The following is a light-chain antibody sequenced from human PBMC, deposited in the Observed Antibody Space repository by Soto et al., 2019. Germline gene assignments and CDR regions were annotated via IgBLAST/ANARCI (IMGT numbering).Light chain of an antibody. CDR2: GAS. Sequence: NGFNHVPGTPSCSSRERATLSCRASSSVSSTCLAWYQQKPGRAPRLLIYGASNRASGIPDRFSGSGSGTEFTLTISRLESEDFAVYYCQQYDSSGTFGQGTKVDI. V-gene: IGKV3-20*01. CDR1: SSVSSTC. CDR3: QQYDSSGT. J-gene: IGKJ1*01.